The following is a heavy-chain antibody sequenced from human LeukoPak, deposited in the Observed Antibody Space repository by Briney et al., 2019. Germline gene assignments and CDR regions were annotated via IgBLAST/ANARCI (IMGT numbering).Heavy chain of an antibody. V-gene: IGHV4-59*01. J-gene: IGHJ4*02. CDR3: ARAILSGYPDS. Sequence: SETLSLTCSVSGGSISTYYWTWIRQPPGKGLEWIGYIYYSGSTNYNPSLKSRVTISLDTSKNQFSLKLSSVTAADTAVYYRARAILSGYPDSWGQGTLVIVFS. CDR2: IYYSGST. D-gene: IGHD3-3*01. CDR1: GGSISTYY.